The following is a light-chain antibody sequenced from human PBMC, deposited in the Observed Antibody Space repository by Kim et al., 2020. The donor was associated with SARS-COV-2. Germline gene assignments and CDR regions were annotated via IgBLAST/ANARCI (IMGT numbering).Light chain of an antibody. CDR2: DVT. J-gene: IGLJ3*02. CDR1: RSDVGGYNY. V-gene: IGLV2-14*03. CDR3: TSYTSSSTWV. Sequence: GQSITISCTGNRSDVGGYNYVPWYQQHPGKAPKLMIYDVTRRPSGVSYRFSGSKSGNTASLTISGLQAEDEADYYCTSYTSSSTWVFGGGTQLTVL.